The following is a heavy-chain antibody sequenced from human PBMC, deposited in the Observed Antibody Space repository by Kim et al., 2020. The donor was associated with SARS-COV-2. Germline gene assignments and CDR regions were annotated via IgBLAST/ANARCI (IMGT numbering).Heavy chain of an antibody. D-gene: IGHD6-13*01. CDR3: ARDCGIAGSCCNNGFDI. CDR2: ISSSASSM. J-gene: IGHJ3*02. V-gene: IGHV3-11*01. CDR1: GFTFSDYY. Sequence: GGSLRLSCAASGFTFSDYYMSWIRQAPGKGLEWVSYISSSASSMYYADSVKGRFTISRDNAKNSLYLQMNSLRAEDTAVYYCARDCGIAGSCCNNGFDIWGQGRMVAVSS.